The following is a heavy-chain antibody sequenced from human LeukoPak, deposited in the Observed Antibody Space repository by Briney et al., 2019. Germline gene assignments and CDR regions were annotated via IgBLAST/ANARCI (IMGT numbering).Heavy chain of an antibody. CDR1: GFTFSSYG. Sequence: GRSLRLSCAASGFTFSSYGMHWVRQAPGKGLEWVAVISCDGSNKYYADSVKGRFTISRDNSKNTLYLQMNSLRAEDTAVYYCAKDGDYYGSGSYWNYWGQGTLVTVSS. CDR2: ISCDGSNK. CDR3: AKDGDYYGSGSYWNY. D-gene: IGHD3-10*01. V-gene: IGHV3-30*18. J-gene: IGHJ4*02.